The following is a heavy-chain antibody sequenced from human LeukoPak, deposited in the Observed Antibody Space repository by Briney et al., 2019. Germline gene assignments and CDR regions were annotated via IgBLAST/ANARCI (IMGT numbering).Heavy chain of an antibody. CDR1: GFTFSSYS. V-gene: IGHV3-21*01. CDR3: ARDLGGPVAGIVPLFDF. CDR2: ISSSSSYI. Sequence: PGGSLRLSCAASGFTFSSYSMNWVRQAPGKGLEWVSSISSSSSYIYYADSVKGRFTISRDNAKNSLYLQMNSLRAEDTAVYYCARDLGGPVAGIVPLFDFWGQGTLVTVSS. D-gene: IGHD6-13*01. J-gene: IGHJ4*02.